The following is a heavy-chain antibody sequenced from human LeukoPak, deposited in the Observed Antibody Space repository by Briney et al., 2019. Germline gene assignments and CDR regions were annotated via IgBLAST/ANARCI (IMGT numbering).Heavy chain of an antibody. Sequence: ASVKVSCKASGFTFSTPAVQWVRQARGQRLEWIGWIVVGSGSTHYALKFQERVTITRDVSTNTAYTELSSLRSEDTAVYFCAAEGPHDFFDYWGQGTLVTVSS. CDR2: IVVGSGST. CDR1: GFTFSTPA. D-gene: IGHD3-3*01. J-gene: IGHJ4*02. V-gene: IGHV1-58*01. CDR3: AAEGPHDFFDY.